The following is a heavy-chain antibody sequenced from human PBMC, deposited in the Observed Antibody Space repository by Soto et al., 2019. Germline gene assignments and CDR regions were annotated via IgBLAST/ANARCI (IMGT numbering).Heavy chain of an antibody. V-gene: IGHV1-69*12. CDR1: GGTFSRYA. CDR3: ARDSYDFDRGGAYYGMDV. D-gene: IGHD3-3*01. J-gene: IGHJ6*02. CDR2: IIPLFGTP. Sequence: QVQLVQSGAEVKKPGSSVKVSCKASGGTFSRYAISWVRQARGQGLGWMGGIIPLFGTPNYAQKFQGRVTITADASATTAYMELRSLRSEDTAVYYCARDSYDFDRGGAYYGMDVWGQGTTVTVSS.